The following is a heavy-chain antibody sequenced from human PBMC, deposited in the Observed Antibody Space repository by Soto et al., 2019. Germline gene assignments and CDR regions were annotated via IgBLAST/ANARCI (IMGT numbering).Heavy chain of an antibody. V-gene: IGHV4-4*07. Sequence: QVQLQESGPGLVKPSETLSLTCTVSGGSISSYYWSWIRQPAGKGLACIGRIYTSGSTNYNPSLKSRVNMSVDTSKNQFALKLSSVTAADTAVSYCARDLGSGWANWFDPWGQGTLVTVSS. CDR2: IYTSGST. CDR3: ARDLGSGWANWFDP. J-gene: IGHJ5*02. D-gene: IGHD6-19*01. CDR1: GGSISSYY.